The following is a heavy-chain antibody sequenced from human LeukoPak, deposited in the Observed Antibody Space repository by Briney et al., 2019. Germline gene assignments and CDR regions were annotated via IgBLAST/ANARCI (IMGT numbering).Heavy chain of an antibody. CDR1: GGSISSSNW. J-gene: IGHJ4*02. CDR2: IYHSGST. V-gene: IGHV4-4*02. CDR3: ARQATGTTFFDY. D-gene: IGHD1-7*01. Sequence: PSETLSLTCAVSGGSISSSNWWSWVRQPPGKGLEWIGEIYHSGSTNYNPSLKSRVIISVDKSKNQFSLKLSSVTAADTAVYYCARQATGTTFFDYWGQGTLVTVSS.